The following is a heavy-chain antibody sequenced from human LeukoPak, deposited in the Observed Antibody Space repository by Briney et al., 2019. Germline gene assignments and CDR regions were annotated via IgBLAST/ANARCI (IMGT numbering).Heavy chain of an antibody. J-gene: IGHJ3*02. CDR3: ASEGVLLYDSSGPILETGAFDI. V-gene: IGHV3-30-3*01. CDR2: ISYDGSNK. D-gene: IGHD3-22*01. Sequence: PGGSLRLSCAASGFTFSSYAMHWVRQAPGKGLEWVAVISYDGSNKYYADSVKGRFTISRDNSKNTLYLQMNSLRAEDTAVYYCASEGVLLYDSSGPILETGAFDIWGQGTMVTVSS. CDR1: GFTFSSYA.